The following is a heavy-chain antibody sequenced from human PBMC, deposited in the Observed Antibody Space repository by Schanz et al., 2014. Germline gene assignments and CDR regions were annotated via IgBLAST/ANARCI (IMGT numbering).Heavy chain of an antibody. Sequence: EVQLVESGGGLVQPGGSLRLSCAASGFTVSSNYMSWVRQAPGKGLEWVSITYSGGSTYYADSVKGRFTITRDNAENTLYLQMNSLRVEDTAVYYCAMGGYQLHQWGQGTLVTVSS. CDR2: TYSGGST. V-gene: IGHV3-66*01. CDR1: GFTVSSNY. CDR3: AMGGYQLHQ. D-gene: IGHD1-7*01. J-gene: IGHJ4*02.